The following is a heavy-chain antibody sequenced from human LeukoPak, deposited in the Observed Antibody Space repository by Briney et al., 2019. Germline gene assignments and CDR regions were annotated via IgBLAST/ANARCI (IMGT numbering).Heavy chain of an antibody. CDR3: ARQGTSHFDY. Sequence: GGSLRLSCAASGFTFSNYGMHWVRQAPGKGLEWVAFIRYDGSNKYYADSVKGRFTISRDNSKNTLYLQMNSLRAEDTAVYYCARQGTSHFDYWGQGTLVTVSS. CDR1: GFTFSNYG. V-gene: IGHV3-30*02. J-gene: IGHJ4*02. CDR2: IRYDGSNK.